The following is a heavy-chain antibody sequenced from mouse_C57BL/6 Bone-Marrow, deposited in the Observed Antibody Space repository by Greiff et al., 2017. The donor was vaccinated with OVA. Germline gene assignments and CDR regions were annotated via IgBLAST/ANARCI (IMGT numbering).Heavy chain of an antibody. J-gene: IGHJ3*01. Sequence: EVKVEESGGGLVQPGGSMKLSCVASGFTFSNYWMNWVRQSPEKGLEWVAQIRLKSDNYATHYAESVKGRFTISRDDSKSSVYLQMNNLRAEDTGIYYCTEGVDYSNSFAYWGQGTLVTVSA. V-gene: IGHV6-3*01. CDR3: TEGVDYSNSFAY. CDR2: IRLKSDNYAT. D-gene: IGHD2-5*01. CDR1: GFTFSNYW.